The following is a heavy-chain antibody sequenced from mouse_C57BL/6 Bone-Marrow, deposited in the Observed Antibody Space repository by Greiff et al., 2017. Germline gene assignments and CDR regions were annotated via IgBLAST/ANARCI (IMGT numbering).Heavy chain of an antibody. CDR2: IYPTSGGT. Sequence: QVQLQQPGAELVKPGASVKMSCKASGYTFTSYWMTWVKQRPGQGLEWIGDIYPTSGGTNYNEKFKGKATLTVDTSSNTAYMQLSSLTSEDSAVFYCAVWDPLSWGVDFWGRGTALTV. D-gene: IGHD2-10*02. J-gene: IGHJ2*01. V-gene: IGHV1-55*01. CDR3: AVWDPLSWGVDF. CDR1: GYTFTSYW.